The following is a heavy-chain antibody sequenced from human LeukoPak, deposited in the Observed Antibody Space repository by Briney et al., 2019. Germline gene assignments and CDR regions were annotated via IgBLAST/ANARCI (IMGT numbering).Heavy chain of an antibody. J-gene: IGHJ4*02. CDR3: ARLPDYYDSSGYYYGARRGHRRLFFDY. Sequence: SETLSLTCTVSGGSISSGGYYWSWIRQHPGKGLEWIGEINHSGSTNYNPSLKSRVTISVDTSKNQFSLKLSSVTAADTAVYYCARLPDYYDSSGYYYGARRGHRRLFFDYWGQGTLVTVSS. D-gene: IGHD3-22*01. CDR1: GGSISSGGYY. CDR2: INHSGST. V-gene: IGHV4-39*07.